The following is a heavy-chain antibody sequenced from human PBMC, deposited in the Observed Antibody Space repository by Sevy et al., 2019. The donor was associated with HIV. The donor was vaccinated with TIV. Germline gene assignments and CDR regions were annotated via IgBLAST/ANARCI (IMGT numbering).Heavy chain of an antibody. CDR2: ISAYNGNT. V-gene: IGHV1-18*01. D-gene: IGHD2-15*01. Sequence: ASVKVSCKASGYTFTSYGISWVRQAPGQGLEWMGWISAYNGNTNYAQKLQGRVTMTTDKSTSTDYMELRSLRSDETAVYYCARDGDCSGGSCYYNWFDPWGQGTLVTVSS. CDR3: ARDGDCSGGSCYYNWFDP. J-gene: IGHJ5*02. CDR1: GYTFTSYG.